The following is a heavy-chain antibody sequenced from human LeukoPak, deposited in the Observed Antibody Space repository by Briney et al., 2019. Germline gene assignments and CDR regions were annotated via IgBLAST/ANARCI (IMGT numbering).Heavy chain of an antibody. CDR3: ARAVGVYYFDY. Sequence: ASVKVSCKASGYIFTGYYMHWVRQAPGQGPEWMGWINPNSGGTNYAQKFQGRVTMTRDTSISTAYMELRRLRSDDTAVYYCARAVGVYYFDYWGQGTLVTVSS. CDR1: GYIFTGYY. D-gene: IGHD2-8*02. CDR2: INPNSGGT. J-gene: IGHJ4*02. V-gene: IGHV1-2*02.